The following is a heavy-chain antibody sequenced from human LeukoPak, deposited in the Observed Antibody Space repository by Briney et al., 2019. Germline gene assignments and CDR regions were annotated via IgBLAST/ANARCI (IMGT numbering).Heavy chain of an antibody. D-gene: IGHD6-6*01. CDR2: INHSGST. CDR1: GGSFSGYY. V-gene: IGHV4-34*01. CDR3: ARAPGYSSSSGGLDP. J-gene: IGHJ5*02. Sequence: SETLSLTCAVYGGSFSGYYWSRIRQPPGKGLEWIGEINHSGSTDYNPSLKSRVTISVDTSKNQFSLKLSSVTAADTAVYYCARAPGYSSSSGGLDPWGQGTLVTVSS.